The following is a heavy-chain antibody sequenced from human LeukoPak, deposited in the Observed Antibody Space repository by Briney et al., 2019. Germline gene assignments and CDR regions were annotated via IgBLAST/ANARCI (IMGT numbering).Heavy chain of an antibody. D-gene: IGHD3-22*01. CDR2: ISWNSGSI. Sequence: PGRSLRLSCAASGFTFDDYAMHWVRQAPGKGLEWVSGISWNSGSIGYADSVKGRFTISRDNSKNTLYLQMNSLRAEDTAVYYCQGIGYYYDSSGYTAGLPIWGQGTMVTVSS. V-gene: IGHV3-9*01. J-gene: IGHJ3*02. CDR1: GFTFDDYA. CDR3: QGIGYYYDSSGYTAGLPI.